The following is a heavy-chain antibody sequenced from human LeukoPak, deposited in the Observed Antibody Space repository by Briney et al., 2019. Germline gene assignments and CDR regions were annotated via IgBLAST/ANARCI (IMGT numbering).Heavy chain of an antibody. D-gene: IGHD6-13*01. V-gene: IGHV4-34*01. Sequence: PSETLSLTCAVYGGSFSGYYWSWIRQPPGKGLEWIGEINHSGSTNYNPSLKSRVTISVDTSKNQFSLKLSSVTAADTAVYYCARDRRVATPRGIAAAGTYNWFAPWGQGTLVTVSS. J-gene: IGHJ5*02. CDR2: INHSGST. CDR3: ARDRRVATPRGIAAAGTYNWFAP. CDR1: GGSFSGYY.